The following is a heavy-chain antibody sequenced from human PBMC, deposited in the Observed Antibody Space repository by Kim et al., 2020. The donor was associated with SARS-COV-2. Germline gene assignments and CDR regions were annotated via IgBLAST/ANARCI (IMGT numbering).Heavy chain of an antibody. CDR2: ISSSSYI. CDR1: GFTFSSYS. D-gene: IGHD3-3*01. CDR3: ARDPTSDFWSDIHYGMDV. Sequence: GGSLRLSCAASGFTFSSYSMNWVRQAPGKGLEWVSSISSSSYIYYADSVKGRFTISRDNAKNSLYLQMNSLRAEDTAVYYCARDPTSDFWSDIHYGMDVWGQGTTVTVSS. J-gene: IGHJ6*02. V-gene: IGHV3-21*01.